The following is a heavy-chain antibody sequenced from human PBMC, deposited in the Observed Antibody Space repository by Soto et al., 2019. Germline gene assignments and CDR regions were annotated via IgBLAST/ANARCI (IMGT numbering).Heavy chain of an antibody. CDR2: INHSGST. CDR3: ARGTLSSDIVVVPAATYFDY. Sequence: SETLSLTCAVYGGSFSGYYWSWIRQPPGKGLEWIGEINHSGSTNYNPSLKSRVTISVDTSKNQFSLKLSSVTAADTAVYYCARGTLSSDIVVVPAATYFDYWGQGTLVTVSS. CDR1: GGSFSGYY. D-gene: IGHD2-2*01. V-gene: IGHV4-34*01. J-gene: IGHJ4*02.